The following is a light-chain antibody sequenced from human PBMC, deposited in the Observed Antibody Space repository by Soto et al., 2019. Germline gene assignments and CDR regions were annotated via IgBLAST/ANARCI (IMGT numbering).Light chain of an antibody. V-gene: IGKV3-15*01. CDR2: GAS. J-gene: IGKJ4*01. CDR1: QSISDT. Sequence: EIVMTQSPVTLSVSPGGRAPLSCRASQSISDTLAWYQQKPGQAPRLLIYGASTRAPGFPARFSGSGSGTDFTLTISSLQSEDIAVYYCQQYHNWPVTFGGGTKVDIK. CDR3: QQYHNWPVT.